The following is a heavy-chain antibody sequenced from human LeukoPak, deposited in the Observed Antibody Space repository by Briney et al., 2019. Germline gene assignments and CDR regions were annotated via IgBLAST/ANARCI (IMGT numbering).Heavy chain of an antibody. CDR2: IYYGGTT. CDR1: GASISSSSFY. Sequence: SETLSLTCTVSGASISSSSFYWGWIRQSPEKGLEWIGSIYYGGTTYYNPALQSRVTVSVDTSKNQFSLKLTSVTVADTAVYYCARVGIWFGEGNISGYFDYWGQGTLVTVSS. J-gene: IGHJ4*02. D-gene: IGHD3-10*01. CDR3: ARVGIWFGEGNISGYFDY. V-gene: IGHV4-39*01.